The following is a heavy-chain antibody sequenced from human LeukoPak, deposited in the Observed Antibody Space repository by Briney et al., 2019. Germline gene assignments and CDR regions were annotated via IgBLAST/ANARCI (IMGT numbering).Heavy chain of an antibody. CDR3: ARDVGYCSSTSCSDY. Sequence: GGSLRLSCAASGFTFSSYGMHWVRQAPGKGLEWVAVISYDGSNKYYADSVKGRFTISRDNSKNTLYLQMNSLRAEDTAVYYCARDVGYCSSTSCSDYWGQGTLVTVSS. D-gene: IGHD2-2*01. J-gene: IGHJ4*02. CDR2: ISYDGSNK. CDR1: GFTFSSYG. V-gene: IGHV3-30*03.